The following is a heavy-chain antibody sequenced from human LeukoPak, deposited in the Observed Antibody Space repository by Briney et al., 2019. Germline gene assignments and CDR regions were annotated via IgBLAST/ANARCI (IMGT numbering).Heavy chain of an antibody. CDR1: GGSVSSGTYY. D-gene: IGHD2-21*02. J-gene: IGHJ4*02. V-gene: IGHV4-61*01. CDR3: ARGLSAIVH. CDR2: IYYSGST. Sequence: SETLSLTCTVSGGSVSSGTYYWSWLRQPPGKGLEWIGYIYYSGSTNYNPSLKSRVTISVDTSKNQFSLKLSSVTAADTAVYYCARGLSAIVHWGQGTLVTVSS.